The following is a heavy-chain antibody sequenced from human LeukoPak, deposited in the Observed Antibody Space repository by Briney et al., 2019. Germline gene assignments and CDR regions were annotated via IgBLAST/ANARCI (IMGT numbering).Heavy chain of an antibody. CDR3: ARGRDYDYVWGSYRYTGAFDI. CDR2: INHSGST. Sequence: PSETLSLTCAVYGGSFSGYYWSWIRQPPGKGLEWIGEINHSGSTNCNPSLKSRVTISVDTSKNQFSLKLSSVTAADTAVYYCARGRDYDYVWGSYRYTGAFDIWGQGTMVTVSS. D-gene: IGHD3-16*02. CDR1: GGSFSGYY. J-gene: IGHJ3*02. V-gene: IGHV4-34*01.